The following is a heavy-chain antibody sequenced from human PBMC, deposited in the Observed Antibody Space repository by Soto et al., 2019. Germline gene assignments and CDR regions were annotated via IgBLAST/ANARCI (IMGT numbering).Heavy chain of an antibody. V-gene: IGHV4-39*01. J-gene: IGHJ3*02. D-gene: IGHD3-16*01. CDR2: IYYSGSP. Sequence: QLQLQESGPGLVKPSETLSLTCTVSGGSISSSSYYWGWIRQPPGNGLEWIGSIYYSGSPYYNPSPKSRVTISVDTSKIQFSLKLSSVTAADTAVYYCARCHAQRRVGSAFDIWGQGTMVTVSS. CDR1: GGSISSSSYY. CDR3: ARCHAQRRVGSAFDI.